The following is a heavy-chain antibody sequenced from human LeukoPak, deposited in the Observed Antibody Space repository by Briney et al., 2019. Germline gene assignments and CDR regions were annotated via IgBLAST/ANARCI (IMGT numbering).Heavy chain of an antibody. V-gene: IGHV3-23*01. J-gene: IGHJ4*02. CDR1: GFTFSSHA. Sequence: GGSLRLSCAASGFTFSSHAMSWVRQAPGKGLEWVSTIGRSSGSTYYADSVKGRLTISRDNSKNTLYLEMNSLRAEDTAVYYCAKIPRFYFDRTGDFDYWGQGTLVTVSS. CDR3: AKIPRFYFDRTGDFDY. D-gene: IGHD3-22*01. CDR2: IGRSSGST.